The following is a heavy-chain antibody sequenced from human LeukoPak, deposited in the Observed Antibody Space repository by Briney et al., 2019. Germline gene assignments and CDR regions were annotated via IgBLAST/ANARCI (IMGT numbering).Heavy chain of an antibody. V-gene: IGHV3-23*01. J-gene: IGHJ4*02. D-gene: IGHD2-21*01. CDR2: ISNGGGST. Sequence: GGSLRLSCAASGFNFGSYGMNWVRQAPGKGLEWVSGISNGGGSTYYADSVKGRFTISRDNSKNTLYLQMNSLRAEDTAIYYCAKATRGESRFPFDYWGQGTLVTVSS. CDR3: AKATRGESRFPFDY. CDR1: GFNFGSYG.